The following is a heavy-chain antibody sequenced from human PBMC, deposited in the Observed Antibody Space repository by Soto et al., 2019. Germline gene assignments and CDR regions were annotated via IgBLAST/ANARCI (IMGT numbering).Heavy chain of an antibody. CDR2: IYYSGST. CDR3: AAGTLGAVWTPLDD. V-gene: IGHV4-59*03. D-gene: IGHD3-16*01. J-gene: IGHJ4*02. Sequence: QVQLQESGPRLVEPSETLSLTCDVSGGSFSDNYWTWIRQFPGKGLEWIGYIYYSGSTNYNPSLNSRVTISVDASRSQFSLKLTSVTAADTALYYCAAGTLGAVWTPLDDWGQGTLVTVSS. CDR1: GGSFSDNY.